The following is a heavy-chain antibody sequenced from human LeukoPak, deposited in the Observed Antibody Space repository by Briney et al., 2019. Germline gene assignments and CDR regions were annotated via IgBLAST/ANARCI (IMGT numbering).Heavy chain of an antibody. CDR1: GYTFTSYD. D-gene: IGHD3-22*01. CDR2: MNPNSGNT. J-gene: IGHJ4*02. Sequence: ASVKVSCKASGYTFTSYDINWVRQATGQGLEWMGWMNPNSGNTGYAQKFQGRVTMTRNTSISTAYMELSSLRSEDTAVYYCARSSYYYDSSGYPPDFDYWGQGTLVTVSS. CDR3: ARSSYYYDSSGYPPDFDY. V-gene: IGHV1-8*01.